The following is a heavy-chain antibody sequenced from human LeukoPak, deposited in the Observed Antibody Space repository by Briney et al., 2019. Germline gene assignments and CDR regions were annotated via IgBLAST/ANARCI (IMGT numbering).Heavy chain of an antibody. CDR1: GFNYNFYV. V-gene: IGHV3-23*01. CDR2: ISRSGDST. D-gene: IGHD4-17*01. CDR3: AKDADGDGDYLLHY. J-gene: IGHJ4*02. Sequence: GGSLRLSCAASGFNYNFYVMNWVRQDPGKRLEWVAAISRSGDSTFYADSVKGRFTISRDNSKNSVFLQMNSLGDEDTAVYYCAKDADGDGDYLLHYWGQGTLVTVSS.